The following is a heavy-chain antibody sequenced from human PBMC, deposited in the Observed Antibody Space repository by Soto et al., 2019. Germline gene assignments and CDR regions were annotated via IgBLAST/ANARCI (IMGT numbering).Heavy chain of an antibody. J-gene: IGHJ6*03. D-gene: IGHD3-10*01. CDR3: ARGSDVAFYYYYYMDV. Sequence: SETLSLTCTVSGGSISSYYWSWIRQPPGKGLEWIGYIYYSGSTNYNPSLKSRVTISVDTSKNRFSLKLSSVTAADTAVYYCARGSDVAFYYYYYMDVWGKGTTVTVSS. V-gene: IGHV4-59*01. CDR2: IYYSGST. CDR1: GGSISSYY.